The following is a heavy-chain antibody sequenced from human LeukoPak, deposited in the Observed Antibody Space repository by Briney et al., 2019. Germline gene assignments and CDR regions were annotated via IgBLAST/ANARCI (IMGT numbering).Heavy chain of an antibody. CDR1: GFTFSDCA. CDR3: ARDLVQLWSKDF. D-gene: IGHD5-18*01. CDR2: ISSSGRNI. J-gene: IGHJ4*02. Sequence: GGSLRLSCAASGFTFSDCAMTWVRQAPGKGLEGVSYISSSGRNIYYADSVKGRFTISRDNAKNSLYLQMSSLRAEDTAVYYCARDLVQLWSKDFWGQGTLVTVSS. V-gene: IGHV3-11*04.